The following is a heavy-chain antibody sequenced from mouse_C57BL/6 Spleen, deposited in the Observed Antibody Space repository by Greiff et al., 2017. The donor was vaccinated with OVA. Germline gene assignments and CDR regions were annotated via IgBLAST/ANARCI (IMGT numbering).Heavy chain of an antibody. V-gene: IGHV1-54*01. D-gene: IGHD3-3*01. CDR1: GYAFTNYL. CDR2: INPGSGGT. Sequence: VQLQQSGAELVRPGTSVKVSCKASGYAFTNYLIEWVKQRPGQGLEWIGVINPGSGGTNYNEKFKGKATLTADKSSSTAYMQLSSLTSEDSAVYVCARPEGHWDFDDWGKGTTVTVSS. J-gene: IGHJ1*03. CDR3: ARPEGHWDFDD.